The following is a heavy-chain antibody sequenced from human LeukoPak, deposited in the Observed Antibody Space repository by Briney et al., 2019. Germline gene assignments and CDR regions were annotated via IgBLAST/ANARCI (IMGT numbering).Heavy chain of an antibody. CDR2: ISAYNGNT. CDR3: ARDYSGGTAMVHRFDY. CDR1: GYTFSSYG. V-gene: IGHV1-18*01. Sequence: ASVKVSCKASGYTFSSYGISWVRQAPGQGLEWMGWISAYNGNTNYAQKLQGRVTMTTDTSTSTAYIELRSLRSDDTAVYYCARDYSGGTAMVHRFDYWGQGTLVTVSS. J-gene: IGHJ4*02. D-gene: IGHD5-18*01.